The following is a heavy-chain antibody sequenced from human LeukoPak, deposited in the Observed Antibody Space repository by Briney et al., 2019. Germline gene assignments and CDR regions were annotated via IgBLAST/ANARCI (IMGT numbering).Heavy chain of an antibody. Sequence: SETLSLTCAVYGGSFSGYYWSWIRQPPGEGLEWIGEINHSGSTNYNPSLKSRVTISVDTSKNQFSLKLSSVTAADTAVYYCARRYTYYYGSGSYQLDYWGQGTLVTVSS. CDR2: INHSGST. CDR3: ARRYTYYYGSGSYQLDY. V-gene: IGHV4-34*01. D-gene: IGHD3-10*01. CDR1: GGSFSGYY. J-gene: IGHJ4*02.